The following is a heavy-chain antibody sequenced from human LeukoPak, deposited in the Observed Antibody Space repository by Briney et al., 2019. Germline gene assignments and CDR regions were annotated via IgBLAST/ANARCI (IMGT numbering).Heavy chain of an antibody. CDR3: ARDYYDSSGIDY. Sequence: ASVKVSCKASGYTFTSYYMHWVRQATGQGLEWMGWMNPNSGNTGYAQKFQGRVTMTRNTSISTAYMELSSLRSEDTAVYYCARDYYDSSGIDYWGQGTLVTVSS. V-gene: IGHV1-8*02. D-gene: IGHD3-22*01. CDR2: MNPNSGNT. J-gene: IGHJ4*02. CDR1: GYTFTSYY.